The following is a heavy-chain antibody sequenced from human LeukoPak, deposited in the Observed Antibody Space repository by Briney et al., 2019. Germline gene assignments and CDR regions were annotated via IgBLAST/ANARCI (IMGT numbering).Heavy chain of an antibody. CDR1: GYTFTSYD. V-gene: IGHV1-69*04. D-gene: IGHD5-18*01. CDR2: IIPILGIA. CDR3: ARSIIVDTAMDATFDY. Sequence: GASVKVSCKASGYTFTSYDINWVRQATGQGLEWMGRIIPILGIANYAQKFQGRVTITADKSTSTAYMGLSSLRSEDTAVYYCARSIIVDTAMDATFDYWGQGTLVTVSS. J-gene: IGHJ4*02.